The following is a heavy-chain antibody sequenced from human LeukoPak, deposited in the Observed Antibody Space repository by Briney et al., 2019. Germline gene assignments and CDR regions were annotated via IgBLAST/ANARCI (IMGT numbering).Heavy chain of an antibody. V-gene: IGHV1-8*01. CDR3: ARPHCSSTDCHPPEWFDP. CDR2: MNPNSGNT. CDR1: GYTFTNYD. J-gene: IGHJ5*02. Sequence: ASVKVSCKTSGYTFTNYDINWVRQATGRGVEWMGWMNPNSGNTGYAQKFQGRVTMTRNTSISTAYMELSSLRSEDTAVYYCARPHCSSTDCHPPEWFDPWGQGTLVTVSS. D-gene: IGHD2-2*01.